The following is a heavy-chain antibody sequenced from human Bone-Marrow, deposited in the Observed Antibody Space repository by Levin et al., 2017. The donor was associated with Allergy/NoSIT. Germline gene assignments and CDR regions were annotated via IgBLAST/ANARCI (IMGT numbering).Heavy chain of an antibody. D-gene: IGHD2-15*01. Sequence: KVSCKGSEYTFSNYWIGWVRQMPGKGLEWMGIIWPGDSDTRYSPSFQGQVTISADKSISTAYLQWSSLEASDTAIYYCARLYCSGGSCYGGAFDIWGQGTMVTVSS. CDR2: IWPGDSDT. CDR1: EYTFSNYW. J-gene: IGHJ3*02. V-gene: IGHV5-51*01. CDR3: ARLYCSGGSCYGGAFDI.